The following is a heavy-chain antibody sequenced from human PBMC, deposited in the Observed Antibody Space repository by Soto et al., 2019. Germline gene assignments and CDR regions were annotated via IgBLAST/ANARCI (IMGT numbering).Heavy chain of an antibody. Sequence: PSETLSLTCAVSGYSLSSGYYWGWIRQPPGTGLEWIASMHHSGSTYYNPSLKRRVTISVDTSKNQFSLKLSSVTAADTAVYYCARADNWNGYYYYGMDVWGQGTTVTVSS. CDR2: MHHSGST. CDR3: ARADNWNGYYYYGMDV. D-gene: IGHD1-20*01. V-gene: IGHV4-38-2*01. J-gene: IGHJ6*02. CDR1: GYSLSSGYY.